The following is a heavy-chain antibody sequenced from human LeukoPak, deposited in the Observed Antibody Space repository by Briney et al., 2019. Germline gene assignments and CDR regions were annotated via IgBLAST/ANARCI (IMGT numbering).Heavy chain of an antibody. CDR3: ARDGGYTSGWTYGAGDY. Sequence: GGSLRLSCAASGFTFSSYVMHWVRQAPGKGLECVAVISNDGSDKYYADSVKGRFTISRDNSKNTLYLQTSSLRAEDTAVYYCARDGGYTSGWTYGAGDYWGQGTLVTVSS. D-gene: IGHD6-19*01. CDR1: GFTFSSYV. J-gene: IGHJ4*02. V-gene: IGHV3-30*04. CDR2: ISNDGSDK.